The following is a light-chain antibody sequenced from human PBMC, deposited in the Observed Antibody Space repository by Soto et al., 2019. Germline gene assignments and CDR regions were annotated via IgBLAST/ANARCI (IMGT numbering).Light chain of an antibody. Sequence: QSALTQPASVSGSPGQSITISCTGTSSDVGGYNYVSWYQQYPGKSPKLMIYDVSDRPSGVSNRFSGSKSGNTASLTISGLKDEDEADYYCSSYTSSSTVVFGGGTKVTVL. V-gene: IGLV2-14*01. CDR2: DVS. CDR1: SSDVGGYNY. CDR3: SSYTSSSTVV. J-gene: IGLJ2*01.